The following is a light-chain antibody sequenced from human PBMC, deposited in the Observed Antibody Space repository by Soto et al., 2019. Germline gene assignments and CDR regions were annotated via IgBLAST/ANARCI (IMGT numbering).Light chain of an antibody. CDR2: EVD. V-gene: IGLV2-8*01. CDR3: ASHAGRNTWL. Sequence: QSALSQPPSASGSPAQSLTISCKGSNRDVGAYKYVSWYQQRPGTAPKMLIFEVDKRPSGVPNRFSDSRSGDMASLTVAGLHTEDEGLYDCASHAGRNTWLFGGGTMLAVL. CDR1: NRDVGAYKY. J-gene: IGLJ3*02.